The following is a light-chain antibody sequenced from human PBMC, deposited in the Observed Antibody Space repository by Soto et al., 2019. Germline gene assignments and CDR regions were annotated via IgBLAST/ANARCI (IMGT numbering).Light chain of an antibody. CDR2: GAS. CDR1: QSVSNY. J-gene: IGKJ2*01. V-gene: IGKV3-15*01. CDR3: QQYNSWPPSYT. Sequence: EIVMTQSPATLSVSLGDRATLSCRASQSVSNYLAWYQQKPGQAPRLLIYGASTRATGIPAMFSDSGSQTDFTLTISSLQSEDFAVYYCQQYNSWPPSYTFGQGTKLEIK.